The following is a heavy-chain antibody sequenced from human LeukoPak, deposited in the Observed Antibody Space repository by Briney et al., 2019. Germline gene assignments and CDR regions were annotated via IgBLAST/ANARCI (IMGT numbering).Heavy chain of an antibody. CDR2: IRYDGTNK. CDR3: AKGNYYDSSAYNWFDP. CDR1: GFTFSSYG. D-gene: IGHD3-22*01. J-gene: IGHJ5*02. V-gene: IGHV3-30*02. Sequence: GGSLRLSCAASGFTFSSYGMHWVRQAPGKGLEWVAFIRYDGTNKYYAESVKGRFTISRDNSKNTLYVQMNSLRAEDTAVYYCAKGNYYDSSAYNWFDPWGQGTLVTVSS.